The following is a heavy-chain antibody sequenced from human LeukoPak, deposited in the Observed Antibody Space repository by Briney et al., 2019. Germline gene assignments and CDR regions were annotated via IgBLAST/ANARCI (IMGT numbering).Heavy chain of an antibody. J-gene: IGHJ4*02. CDR2: IWYDGSNK. CDR3: ARDSVAGAGGGY. D-gene: IGHD6-19*01. V-gene: IGHV3-33*01. Sequence: GGSLRLSCAASGFTFSSYGMHWVRQAPGKGLEWVAVIWYDGSNKYYADSVKGRFTISRDNSKNTLYLQMNSLRAEDTAVYYCARDSVAGAGGGYWGQGTLVTVSS. CDR1: GFTFSSYG.